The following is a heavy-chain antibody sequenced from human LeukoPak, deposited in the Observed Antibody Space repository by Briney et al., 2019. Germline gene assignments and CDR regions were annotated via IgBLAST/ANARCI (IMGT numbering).Heavy chain of an antibody. J-gene: IGHJ6*02. V-gene: IGHV4-30-4*01. Sequence: SQTLSLTCTVSGGSISSGDYYWSWIRQPPGKGLEWIGYIYYSGSTYYNPSLKSRVTISVDTSKNQFSLKLSSVTAADTAVYYCARTVSHYYYYYGMDVWGQGTTVTVSS. CDR1: GGSISSGDYY. CDR2: IYYSGST. D-gene: IGHD4-17*01. CDR3: ARTVSHYYYYYGMDV.